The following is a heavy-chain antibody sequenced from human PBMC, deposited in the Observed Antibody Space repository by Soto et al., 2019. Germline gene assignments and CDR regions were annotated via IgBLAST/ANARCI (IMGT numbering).Heavy chain of an antibody. D-gene: IGHD6-19*01. CDR3: ARTTAVAGTPAFDY. CDR2: ISYDGSTK. CDR1: GFTFSSFS. Sequence: QVQLVESGGGVVQPGGSLRLSCVASGFTFSSFSLHWVRQAPGKGLEWLALISYDGSTKYNADSVKGRFTISRENSNNTLYLQLSSLRPDDTAVYYCARTTAVAGTPAFDYWGQGALVTVSS. V-gene: IGHV3-30-3*01. J-gene: IGHJ4*02.